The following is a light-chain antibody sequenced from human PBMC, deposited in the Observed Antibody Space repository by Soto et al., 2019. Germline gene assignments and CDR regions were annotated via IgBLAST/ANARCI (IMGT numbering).Light chain of an antibody. V-gene: IGLV2-14*01. CDR2: DVT. CDR3: SSYTSISSYV. CDR1: SSDVGGYNF. Sequence: QSALTQPASVSGSPGQSITISCTGTSSDVGGYNFVSCYQQHPDKAPKLMIYDVTNRPAGVSNGYSSSKSGNTASLTISGLQYEDEAEYYCSSYTSISSYVFGTGTKLTVL. J-gene: IGLJ1*01.